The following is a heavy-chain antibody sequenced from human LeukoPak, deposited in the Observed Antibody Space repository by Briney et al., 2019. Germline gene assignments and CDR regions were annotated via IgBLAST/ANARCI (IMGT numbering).Heavy chain of an antibody. CDR2: ISSVGSST. V-gene: IGHV3-11*01. J-gene: IGHJ4*02. D-gene: IGHD3-10*01. CDR3: ARARGAGPGAHFDH. Sequence: GGSLRLSCAASGFTFSGDYMSWIRQAPGKGLEWVSYISSVGSSTVYADSVKGRFTISRDNTKSSLFLQMNSLRAEDTAVYYCARARGAGPGAHFDHWGQGTPVIVSS. CDR1: GFTFSGDY.